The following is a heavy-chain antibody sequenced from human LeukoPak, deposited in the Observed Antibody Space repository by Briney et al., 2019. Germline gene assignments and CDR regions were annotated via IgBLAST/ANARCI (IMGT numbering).Heavy chain of an antibody. Sequence: MSSETLSLTCTVSGGSISSSSYYWGWIRQPPGKGLEWIGSIYYSGSTYYNPSLKSRVTISVDTSKNQFSLKLSSVTAADTAVYYCARAFIVGAPLGDAFDIWGQGTMVTVSS. CDR1: GGSISSSSYY. V-gene: IGHV4-39*07. J-gene: IGHJ3*02. D-gene: IGHD1-26*01. CDR3: ARAFIVGAPLGDAFDI. CDR2: IYYSGST.